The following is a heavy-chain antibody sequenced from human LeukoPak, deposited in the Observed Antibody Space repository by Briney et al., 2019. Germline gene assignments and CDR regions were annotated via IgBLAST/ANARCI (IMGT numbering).Heavy chain of an antibody. CDR1: GGSINSHY. V-gene: IGHV4-59*08. J-gene: IGHJ3*02. CDR3: ARHRIVVVPAASGAFDI. CDR2: IYYSGST. Sequence: KASETLSLTCTVSGGSINSHYWSWIRQSPRKGLEWIGYIYYSGSTNYNPSLKSRVTISVDTSKNQFSLKLSSVTAADTAVYYCARHRIVVVPAASGAFDIWGQGTMVTVSS. D-gene: IGHD2-2*01.